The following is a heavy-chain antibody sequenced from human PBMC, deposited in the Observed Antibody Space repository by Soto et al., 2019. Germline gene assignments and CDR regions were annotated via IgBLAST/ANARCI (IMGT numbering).Heavy chain of an antibody. V-gene: IGHV4-31*03. Sequence: SETLSLTCTVSGGSISSGGYYWNWIRQHPGKGLEWIGYIYYSGSTYYNPSLKSRVTISVDTSKNQFSLKLSSVTAADTAVYYCARGAGYSSSWYAPVFDYWGQGTLVTVSS. D-gene: IGHD6-13*01. J-gene: IGHJ4*02. CDR2: IYYSGST. CDR1: GGSISSGGYY. CDR3: ARGAGYSSSWYAPVFDY.